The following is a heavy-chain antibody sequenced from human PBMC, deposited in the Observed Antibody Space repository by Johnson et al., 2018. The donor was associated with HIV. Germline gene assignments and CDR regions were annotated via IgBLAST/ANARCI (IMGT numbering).Heavy chain of an antibody. CDR2: INWNGGNT. V-gene: IGHV3-20*04. D-gene: IGHD2-15*01. CDR3: ARRGEYCSDGSCYDAFDI. J-gene: IGHJ3*02. CDR1: GFTFDNYA. Sequence: VQLVESGGGVVQPGGSLRLSCAASGFTFDNYAMTWVRQAPGKGLEWVSDINWNGGNTGYGDSVKGRLTVSRDNAQNSLSLQMNSLRAEDTALYYCARRGEYCSDGSCYDAFDIWGQGTMVTVSS.